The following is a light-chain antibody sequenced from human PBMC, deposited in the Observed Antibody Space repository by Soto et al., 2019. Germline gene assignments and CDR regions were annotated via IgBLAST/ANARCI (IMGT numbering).Light chain of an antibody. CDR3: QQYNNWPFT. CDR1: QSVSSN. J-gene: IGKJ3*01. V-gene: IGKV3-15*01. CDR2: AAS. Sequence: DIEMTQSPATLSVSPGERATLSCRASQSVSSNLAWYQQKPGQAPRLLIYAASTMATGIPARFSGSGSGTEFTLTISSLQSEDFAVYYCQQYNNWPFTFGPGTKVDIK.